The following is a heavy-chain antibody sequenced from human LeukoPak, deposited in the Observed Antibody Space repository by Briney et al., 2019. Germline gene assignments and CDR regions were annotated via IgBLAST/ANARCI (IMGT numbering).Heavy chain of an antibody. Sequence: SETLSLTCTVSGGSISSSSYYWGWIRQPPGKGLEWIGSIYYSGSTYYNPSLKSRVTISVDTSKNQFPLKLSSVTAADTAVYYCARLNRPYGDYGVAFDIWGQGTMVTVSS. CDR3: ARLNRPYGDYGVAFDI. CDR1: GGSISSSSYY. CDR2: IYYSGST. J-gene: IGHJ3*02. D-gene: IGHD4-17*01. V-gene: IGHV4-39*01.